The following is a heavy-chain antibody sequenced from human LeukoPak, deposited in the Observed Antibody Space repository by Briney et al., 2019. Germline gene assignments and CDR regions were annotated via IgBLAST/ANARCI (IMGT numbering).Heavy chain of an antibody. Sequence: PSETLSLTCAVYGGSFSGYSWSWIRQPPGKGLEWIGEINHSGSTNYNPSLKSRVTLSVDTSKNQFSLKLSSVTAADTAVYYCARGIKDSFQQNGSLPGSAPGGRGTRATVS. J-gene: IGHJ5*02. V-gene: IGHV4-34*01. CDR1: GGSFSGYS. CDR3: ARGIKDSFQQNGSLPGSAP. CDR2: INHSGST. D-gene: IGHD3-10*01.